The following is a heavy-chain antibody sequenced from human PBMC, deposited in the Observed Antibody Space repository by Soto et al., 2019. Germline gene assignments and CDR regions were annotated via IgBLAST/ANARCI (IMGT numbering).Heavy chain of an antibody. D-gene: IGHD3-3*01. CDR2: IWTSGDT. V-gene: IGHV4-4*02. J-gene: IGHJ4*02. CDR3: ARAPVGLDTISYFDY. Sequence: SETLSLTCAVSGDSISSNHWWNWVRQPPGKGLEWVGEIWTSGDTNYSPSLVGRVTVSLDKSQNQFSLRLTSVTAADTAVYFCARAPVGLDTISYFDYWCQGKLVTVSS. CDR1: GDSISSNHW.